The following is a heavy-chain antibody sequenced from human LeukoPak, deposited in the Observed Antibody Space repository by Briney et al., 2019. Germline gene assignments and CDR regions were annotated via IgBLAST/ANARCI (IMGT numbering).Heavy chain of an antibody. CDR1: GFTFSSYT. D-gene: IGHD1-26*01. J-gene: IGHJ3*02. Sequence: GGSLRLSCAASGFTFSSYTMNWVRQAPGKGLEWVSSISRSSSYIYYADSVKGRFTISRDNAKNSLYLQMSSLRAEDTAIYYCAREGWDLNALDIWGQGTMVTVSP. CDR3: AREGWDLNALDI. V-gene: IGHV3-21*01. CDR2: ISRSSSYI.